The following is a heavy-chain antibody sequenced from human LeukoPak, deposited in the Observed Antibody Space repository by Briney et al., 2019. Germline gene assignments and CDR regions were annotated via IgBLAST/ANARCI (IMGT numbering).Heavy chain of an antibody. Sequence: GASVKVSCKASGYTFTSYYMHWVRQAPGQGLEWMGIINPSGGSTSYAQKFQGRVTMTRDTSTSTVYMELSSLRSEDTAVYYCARGRRYYGSENRNWFDPWGQGTLVTVSS. CDR3: ARGRRYYGSENRNWFDP. CDR2: INPSGGST. J-gene: IGHJ5*02. CDR1: GYTFTSYY. V-gene: IGHV1-46*01. D-gene: IGHD3-10*01.